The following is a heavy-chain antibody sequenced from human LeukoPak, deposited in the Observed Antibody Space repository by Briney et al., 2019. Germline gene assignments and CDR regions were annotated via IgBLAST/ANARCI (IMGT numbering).Heavy chain of an antibody. Sequence: GGSLRLSCAASRFTFSGSAMHWVRQASGKGLEWVGRIRSKANSYATAYAASVKGRFTISRDDSKNTAYLQMNSLKTEDTAVYYCTRCRRIRCTDGVCNDDAFDIWGQGTMVTVSS. V-gene: IGHV3-73*01. J-gene: IGHJ3*02. CDR1: RFTFSGSA. CDR3: TRCRRIRCTDGVCNDDAFDI. D-gene: IGHD2-8*01. CDR2: IRSKANSYAT.